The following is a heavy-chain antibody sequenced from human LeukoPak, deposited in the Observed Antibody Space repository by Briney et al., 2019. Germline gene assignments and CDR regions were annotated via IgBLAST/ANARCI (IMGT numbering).Heavy chain of an antibody. CDR2: IYYSGLT. CDR3: ASGTFDDYGDYDRGDYFDH. D-gene: IGHD4-17*01. V-gene: IGHV4-39*02. CDR1: GASISSSSSS. Sequence: SETLSLTCTVSGASISSSSSSWGWVRQPPGKGPEWIGSIYYSGLTYDNPYLKSRVSISVDPSKNHFSLKVSSVTAADTAVYYCASGTFDDYGDYDRGDYFDHWGQGTLVTVSS. J-gene: IGHJ4*02.